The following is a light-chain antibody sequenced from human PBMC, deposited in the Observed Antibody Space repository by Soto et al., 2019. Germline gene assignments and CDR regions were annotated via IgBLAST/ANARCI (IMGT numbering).Light chain of an antibody. V-gene: IGKV3-20*01. J-gene: IGKJ4*01. CDR3: QQYASAPRT. CDR1: QSVGKNF. Sequence: IVLTQSPGTLSLSPGERATLSCRASQSVGKNFLAWYQQKPGQAPRLLIYDASTRATGIPDRFSGSGSGTDFTLTISRLEPEDFVVYYCQQYASAPRTFGGGTKVEI. CDR2: DAS.